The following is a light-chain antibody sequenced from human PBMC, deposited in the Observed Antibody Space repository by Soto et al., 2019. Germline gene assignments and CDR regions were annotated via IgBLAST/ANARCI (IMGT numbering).Light chain of an antibody. CDR1: QSISSW. V-gene: IGKV1-5*03. Sequence: DIQMTQSPSTLSASVGDRVTITCRASQSISSWLAWYQQKPGKAPKLLIYKASSVESGGPSRFSGSGSGTEFTLTIGSLQPDDFASYYCQQYKSYSWTVGRGTKGQIK. J-gene: IGKJ1*01. CDR3: QQYKSYSWT. CDR2: KAS.